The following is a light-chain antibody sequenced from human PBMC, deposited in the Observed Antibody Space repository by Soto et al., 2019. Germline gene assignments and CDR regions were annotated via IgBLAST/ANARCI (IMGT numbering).Light chain of an antibody. Sequence: DIQLTQSPSFLSASIGDRVTFTCRASQGISSFLAWYQHTPGKAPKLLIYAASTLQSGVPSRFSGSGSGREFALTISSLQPEDFAAYYCRQLSGYPWTFGQGTKVEIK. V-gene: IGKV1-9*01. CDR3: RQLSGYPWT. CDR1: QGISSF. CDR2: AAS. J-gene: IGKJ1*01.